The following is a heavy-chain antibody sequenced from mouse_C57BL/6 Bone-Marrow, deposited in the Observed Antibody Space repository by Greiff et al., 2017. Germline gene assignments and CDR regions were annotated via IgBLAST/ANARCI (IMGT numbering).Heavy chain of an antibody. D-gene: IGHD2-4*01. CDR1: GYTFTSYW. Sequence: VQLQQPGAELVMPGASVKLSCKASGYTFTSYWMHWVKQRPGQGLEWIGEIDPSDSYTNYNQKFKGKSTLTVDKSSSTAYMQLSSLTSEDSAVYYCASHYDYLFDYWGQGTTLTVSS. J-gene: IGHJ2*01. CDR2: IDPSDSYT. CDR3: ASHYDYLFDY. V-gene: IGHV1-69*01.